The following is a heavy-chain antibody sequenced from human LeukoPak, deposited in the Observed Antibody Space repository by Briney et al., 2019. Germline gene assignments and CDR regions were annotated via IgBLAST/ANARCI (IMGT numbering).Heavy chain of an antibody. CDR2: TYSDGST. CDR1: GFTVSSNY. D-gene: IGHD1-14*01. CDR3: ARKNHLYNAAFDI. J-gene: IGHJ3*02. Sequence: GGSLRLSYAASGFTVSSNYMSWVRQAPGKGLEWVSITYSDGSTNYADSVKGRFTISRDNSKNTLSLQMNSLRAEDTAVYYCARKNHLYNAAFDIWGQGTVVTVSS. V-gene: IGHV3-53*01.